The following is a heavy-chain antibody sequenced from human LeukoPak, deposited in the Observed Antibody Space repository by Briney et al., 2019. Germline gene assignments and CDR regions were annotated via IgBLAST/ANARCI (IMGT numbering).Heavy chain of an antibody. CDR1: GYSFTSYW. Sequence: GESLKVSCKGSGYSFTSYWIGWVRQMPGKGLEWMGIIYPGDSDTRYSPSFRGQVTISADKSISTPYLRWSSLKASDTAMYYCARRYSGSYYFDYWGQGTLVTVSS. D-gene: IGHD1-26*01. J-gene: IGHJ4*02. CDR3: ARRYSGSYYFDY. V-gene: IGHV5-51*01. CDR2: IYPGDSDT.